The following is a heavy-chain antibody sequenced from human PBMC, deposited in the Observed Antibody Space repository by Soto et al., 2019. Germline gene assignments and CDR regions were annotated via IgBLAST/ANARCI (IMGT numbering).Heavy chain of an antibody. D-gene: IGHD3-22*01. Sequence: GESLKISCAASGFTFSSYGMHWVRQAPGKGLEWVAVIWYDGSNKYYADSVKGRFTISRDNSKDTLYLQMNSLIAEDTAVYYCARGYDSSGYYYGDAFDIWGQGTMVTVSS. CDR3: ARGYDSSGYYYGDAFDI. V-gene: IGHV3-33*01. CDR2: IWYDGSNK. CDR1: GFTFSSYG. J-gene: IGHJ3*02.